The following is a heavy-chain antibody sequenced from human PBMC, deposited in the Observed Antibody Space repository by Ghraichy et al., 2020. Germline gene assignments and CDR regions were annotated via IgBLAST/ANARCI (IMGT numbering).Heavy chain of an antibody. CDR1: GGSISGSSYY. CDR3: ARHGTELRWDPPTH. D-gene: IGHD4-23*01. J-gene: IGHJ4*02. V-gene: IGHV4-39*01. Sequence: SETLSLTCTVSGGSISGSSYYWGWIRQPPGQGLEWIGSIYYSGSTYYNPSLKSRVTTSLDTSKNQFSLKLTSVTAADTAVYYCARHGTELRWDPPTHWGQGTLVTVSS. CDR2: IYYSGST.